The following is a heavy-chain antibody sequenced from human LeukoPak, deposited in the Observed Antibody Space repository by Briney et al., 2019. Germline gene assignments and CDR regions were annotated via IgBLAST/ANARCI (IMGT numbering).Heavy chain of an antibody. CDR1: GFTFSSNA. Sequence: GGSLRLSCAASGFTFSSNAMHWVRQAPVKGLEWVAHMSYEGGITYYADSVKGRFTIYRDNSKNTLYLQLNSLRAEDTAVYYCATDSTYYYDSGSSGPHFFDYWGQGTLVTVSS. CDR2: MSYEGGIT. V-gene: IGHV3-30*01. CDR3: ATDSTYYYDSGSSGPHFFDY. J-gene: IGHJ4*02. D-gene: IGHD3-10*01.